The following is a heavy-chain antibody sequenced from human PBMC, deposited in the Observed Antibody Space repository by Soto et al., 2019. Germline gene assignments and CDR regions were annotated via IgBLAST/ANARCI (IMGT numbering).Heavy chain of an antibody. CDR1: GGSFSGYY. Sequence: QVQLQQWGAGLLKPSETLSLTCAVYGGSFSGYYWSWIRQPPGKGLEWIGEINHSGSTNYNPSLKSRVTISVDTSKNQFSLKLSSVTAADTAVYYCARRDIVLMVYAIPVWFYPWGQGTLVTVSS. CDR2: INHSGST. D-gene: IGHD2-8*01. J-gene: IGHJ5*02. V-gene: IGHV4-34*01. CDR3: ARRDIVLMVYAIPVWFYP.